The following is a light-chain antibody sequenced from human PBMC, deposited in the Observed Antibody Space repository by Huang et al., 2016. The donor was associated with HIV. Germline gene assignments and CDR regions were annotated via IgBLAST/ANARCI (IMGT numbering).Light chain of an antibody. CDR2: NAS. V-gene: IGKV1-33*01. CDR1: QDISNY. J-gene: IGKJ2*01. Sequence: DIQMTQSPSSLSASVGDRVTITCQASQDISNYLSWYQHKPEGAPKPLIFNASSLETGVTSKFSGSGSGTYFTLTIASRQPEDVATYYCQHYDDPYTFGQGTKLEIK. CDR3: QHYDDPYT.